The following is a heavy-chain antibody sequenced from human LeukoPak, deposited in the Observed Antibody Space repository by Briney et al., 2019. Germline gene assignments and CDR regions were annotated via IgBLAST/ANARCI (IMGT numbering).Heavy chain of an antibody. Sequence: PGGSLRLSCAASGFTFSSYGMSWVRQAPGKGLEWVSAISGSGGSTYYADSVKGRFTISRDNAKNSLYLQMNSLRAEDTAVYYCARRALGGNFDYWGQGTLVTVSS. CDR1: GFTFSSYG. D-gene: IGHD3-10*01. CDR2: ISGSGGST. V-gene: IGHV3-23*01. CDR3: ARRALGGNFDY. J-gene: IGHJ4*02.